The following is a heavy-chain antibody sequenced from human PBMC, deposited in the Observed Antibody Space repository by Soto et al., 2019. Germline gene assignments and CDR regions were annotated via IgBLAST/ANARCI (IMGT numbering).Heavy chain of an antibody. Sequence: QVQLRESGPGLVRPSETLSLTCTVSGGSITGYYWNWIRLPPGKGLEWIGYIYDSGTTTYNAALKSRVSISAETSKNQFSLNLRSVTAADTAIYYCARRNYGEEGYFFDFWGQGVLGTVSS. D-gene: IGHD4-17*01. CDR1: GGSITGYY. V-gene: IGHV4-4*09. CDR2: IYDSGTT. J-gene: IGHJ4*02. CDR3: ARRNYGEEGYFFDF.